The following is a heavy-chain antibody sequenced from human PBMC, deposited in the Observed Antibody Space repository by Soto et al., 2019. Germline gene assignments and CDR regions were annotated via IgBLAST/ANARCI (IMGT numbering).Heavy chain of an antibody. CDR1: GYSFTTHW. J-gene: IGHJ3*01. D-gene: IGHD6-19*01. V-gene: IGHV5-10-1*01. CDR3: TKRDSSGWYGVFDV. Sequence: GESLNISCKGSGYSFTTHWISWVRPMPGKGLEWMGNIDPGDYSTKYSPSFQGHVSISVDESISTAYLQWSSLKASDSAMYYCTKRDSSGWYGVFDVWGQRTMVTVSS. CDR2: IDPGDYST.